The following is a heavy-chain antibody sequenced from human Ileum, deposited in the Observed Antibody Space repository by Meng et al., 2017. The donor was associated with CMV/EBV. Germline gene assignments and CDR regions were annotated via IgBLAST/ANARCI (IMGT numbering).Heavy chain of an antibody. D-gene: IGHD2-2*01. V-gene: IGHV3-30*02. CDR3: AKDPSQYCSSTICSDY. CDR1: GFSFSSYG. J-gene: IGHJ4*02. Sequence: GESLKISCVASGFSFSSYGMHWVRQAPGKGLEWVTFIHHDGSNKTYTDSVKGRFTISRDNSKNTLYLHMSSLRAEDTAVYYCAKDPSQYCSSTICSDYWGQGTLVTVSS. CDR2: IHHDGSNK.